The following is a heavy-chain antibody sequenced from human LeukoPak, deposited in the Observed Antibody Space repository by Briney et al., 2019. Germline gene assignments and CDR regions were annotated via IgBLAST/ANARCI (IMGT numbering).Heavy chain of an antibody. D-gene: IGHD2-21*02. Sequence: TGGSLRLSCAASGFTFSSYAMHWVRQAPGKGLEWVTVISYDGSNKYYADSVKGRFTISRDNSKNTLYLQMNSLRAEDTAVYYCAKEHIVVVTAIWGQGTLVTVSS. V-gene: IGHV3-30*04. J-gene: IGHJ4*02. CDR2: ISYDGSNK. CDR1: GFTFSSYA. CDR3: AKEHIVVVTAI.